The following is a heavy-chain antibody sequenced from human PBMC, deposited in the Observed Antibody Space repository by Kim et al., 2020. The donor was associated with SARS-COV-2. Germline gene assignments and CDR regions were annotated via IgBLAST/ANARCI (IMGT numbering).Heavy chain of an antibody. V-gene: IGHV1-69*13. Sequence: SVKVSCKASGGTFSSYAISWVRQAPGQGLEWMGGIIPIFGTANYAQKFQGRVTITADESTSTAYMELSSLRSEDTAVYYCASYRGYNWNYFEGYAFDIWGQGTMVTVSS. D-gene: IGHD1-7*01. CDR1: GGTFSSYA. CDR3: ASYRGYNWNYFEGYAFDI. J-gene: IGHJ3*02. CDR2: IIPIFGTA.